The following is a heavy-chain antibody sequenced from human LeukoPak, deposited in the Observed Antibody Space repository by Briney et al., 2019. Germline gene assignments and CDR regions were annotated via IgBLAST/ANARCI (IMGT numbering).Heavy chain of an antibody. CDR2: ISHSGTT. D-gene: IGHD4-23*01. Sequence: PSETLSLTCVASDYSISSGYFWGWIRRPPGKGLEWIGSISHSGTTYYNPSLKSRVTISVDRSKNQFSLKLSSVTAADTAVYYCARGGNSRYYYYGMDVWGQGTTVTVSS. V-gene: IGHV4-38-2*01. J-gene: IGHJ6*02. CDR1: DYSISSGYF. CDR3: ARGGNSRYYYYGMDV.